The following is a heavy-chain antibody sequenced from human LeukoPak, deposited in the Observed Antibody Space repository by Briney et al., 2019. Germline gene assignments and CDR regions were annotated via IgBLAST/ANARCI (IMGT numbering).Heavy chain of an antibody. Sequence: ASVKVSCTTSGYSFTGYHIHWVRQAPGQGLEWMGWINPNSGGTNFAQKFPARVTLTRDTSISTVYMELSSLRSDDTAIYYCARDSNQDYGGNSADHWGQGTLVTVSS. CDR2: INPNSGGT. CDR1: GYSFTGYH. V-gene: IGHV1-2*02. D-gene: IGHD4-23*01. CDR3: ARDSNQDYGGNSADH. J-gene: IGHJ4*02.